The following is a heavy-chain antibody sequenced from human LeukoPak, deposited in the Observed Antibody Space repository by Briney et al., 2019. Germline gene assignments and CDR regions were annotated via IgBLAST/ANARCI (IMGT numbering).Heavy chain of an antibody. CDR1: GFSFSDSA. V-gene: IGHV3-73*01. CDR2: IRSKGNNYAT. J-gene: IGHJ6*02. D-gene: IGHD3-10*01. CDR3: ARSLGPLYGMDV. Sequence: GVSQKLSCVASGFSFSDSAVHWVRQASGKGLEWVGRIRSKGNNYATEYIESVRGRFTFSRDDSKNTASLQMNSLKTEDTAVYYCARSLGPLYGMDVWGQGTTVTVSS.